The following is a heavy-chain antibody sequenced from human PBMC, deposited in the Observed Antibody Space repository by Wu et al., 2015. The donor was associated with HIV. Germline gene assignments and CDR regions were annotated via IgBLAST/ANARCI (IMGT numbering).Heavy chain of an antibody. V-gene: IGHV1-69*13. D-gene: IGHD3-22*01. J-gene: IGHJ3*02. CDR1: GGTFSSYA. Sequence: QVQLVQSGAEVKKPGSSVKVSCKASGGTFSSYAISWVRQAPGQGLEWMGRIIPIFGTANYAQKFQGRVTITADESTSTAYMELSSLRSEDTAVYYCARDPDYYDSSGYLDAFDIWGQGTMVTVSS. CDR2: IIPIFGTA. CDR3: ARDPDYYDSSGYLDAFDI.